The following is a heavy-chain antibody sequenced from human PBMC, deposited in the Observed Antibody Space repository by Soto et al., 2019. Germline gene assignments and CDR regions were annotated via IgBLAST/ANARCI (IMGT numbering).Heavy chain of an antibody. CDR2: IIPIFGTA. Sequence: ASVKVSCKASGGTFSIYASSWVRQAPGQGLEWMGGIIPIFGTANYAQKFQGRVTITADESTSTAYMELSSMRSEDTAVYYCARMLYSGYDVVYWGQGNLVTVSS. J-gene: IGHJ4*02. V-gene: IGHV1-69*13. CDR1: GGTFSIYA. D-gene: IGHD5-12*01. CDR3: ARMLYSGYDVVY.